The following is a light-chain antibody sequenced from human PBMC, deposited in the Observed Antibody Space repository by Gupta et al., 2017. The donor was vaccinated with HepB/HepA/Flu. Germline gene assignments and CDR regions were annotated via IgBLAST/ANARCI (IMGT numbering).Light chain of an antibody. V-gene: IGKV4-1*01. J-gene: IGKJ5*01. CDR3: QQYYNTPQIT. CDR1: QSILYSSNNLNY. Sequence: DIVMTQSPDSLAVSLGERATINCKSSQSILYSSNNLNYLAWYQQKPGQPAKLLIYWASTRDSGVPDRFSGSGSGTDFTLTISSLQAEDVAVYYCQQYYNTPQITFGQGTRLEIK. CDR2: WAS.